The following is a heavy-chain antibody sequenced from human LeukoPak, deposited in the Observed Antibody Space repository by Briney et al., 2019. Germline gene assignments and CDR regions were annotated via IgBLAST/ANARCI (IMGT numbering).Heavy chain of an antibody. V-gene: IGHV4-59*01. CDR2: IYYSGST. CDR3: ARSHPTYYDFWSGYYSD. Sequence: PSETLSLTCTVSGGSISSYYWSWTRQPPGKGLEWIGYIYYSGSTNYNPSLKSRVTISADTSKNQFSLKLSSVTAADTAVYYCARSHPTYYDFWSGYYSDWGQGTLVTVSS. CDR1: GGSISSYY. D-gene: IGHD3-3*01. J-gene: IGHJ4*02.